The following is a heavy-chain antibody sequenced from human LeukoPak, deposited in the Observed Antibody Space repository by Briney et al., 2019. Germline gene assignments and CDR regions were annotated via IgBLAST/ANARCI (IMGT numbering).Heavy chain of an antibody. CDR1: GFTFSSYA. CDR3: AKGRYYYDSSGYYQFDY. J-gene: IGHJ4*02. D-gene: IGHD3-22*01. V-gene: IGHV3-23*01. Sequence: GGSLRLPCAASGFTFSSYAMSWVRQAPGKGLEWVSAISGSGGSTYYADSVKGRFTISRDNSKNTLYLQMNSLRAEDTAVYYCAKGRYYYDSSGYYQFDYWGQGTLVTVSS. CDR2: ISGSGGST.